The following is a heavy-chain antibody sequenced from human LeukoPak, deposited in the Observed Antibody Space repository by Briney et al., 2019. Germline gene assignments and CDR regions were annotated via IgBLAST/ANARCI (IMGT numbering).Heavy chain of an antibody. J-gene: IGHJ5*02. CDR2: INSDSRTI. CDR3: ASRSINWYGGNWFGP. Sequence: PGGSLRLSCSASGFTFSAYTMNWVRQAPGQGLEWVSYINSDSRTIYYADSVKGRFTISRDNAKNSLYLQMNSLGAEDTAVYYCASRSINWYGGNWFGPWGQGTLVTVSS. CDR1: GFTFSAYT. V-gene: IGHV3-48*04. D-gene: IGHD6-13*01.